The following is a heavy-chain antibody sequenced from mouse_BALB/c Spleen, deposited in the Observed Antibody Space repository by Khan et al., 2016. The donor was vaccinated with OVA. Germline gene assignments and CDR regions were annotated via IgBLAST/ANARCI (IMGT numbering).Heavy chain of an antibody. V-gene: IGHV3-2*02. CDR1: AYSITSDYA. CDR2: ISYSGST. CDR3: ACNRFYYGYSFFDY. D-gene: IGHD2-1*01. Sequence: EVQLQESGPGLVKPSQSLSLTCTVTAYSITSDYAWTWIRQFPGNKLEWMGYISYSGSTSYNQSLTSRSSITRDKSKNQFFLQLISVTPEDTATYFCACNRFYYGYSFFDYWGHGTTLTVSS. J-gene: IGHJ2*01.